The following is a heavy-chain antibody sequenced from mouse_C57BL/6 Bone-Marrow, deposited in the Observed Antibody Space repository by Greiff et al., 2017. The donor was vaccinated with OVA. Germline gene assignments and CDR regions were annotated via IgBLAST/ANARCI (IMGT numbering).Heavy chain of an antibody. J-gene: IGHJ3*01. V-gene: IGHV1-55*01. CDR1: GYTFTSYW. CDR3: ASRLPTY. Sequence: QVQLQQPGAELVKPGASVKMSCKASGYTFTSYWITWVKQRPGQGLEWIGDIYPGSGSTNYNEKFKSKATLTVDTSSRTAYMQLSSLTSEDAAVYDWASRLPTYWGQGTLVTVSA. D-gene: IGHD2-4*01. CDR2: IYPGSGST.